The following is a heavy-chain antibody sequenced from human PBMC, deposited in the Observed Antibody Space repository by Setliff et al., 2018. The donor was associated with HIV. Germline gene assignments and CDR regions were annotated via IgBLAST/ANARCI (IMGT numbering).Heavy chain of an antibody. CDR2: INGDSSSA. J-gene: IGHJ4*02. V-gene: IGHV3-11*05. D-gene: IGHD5-12*01. Sequence: PGGSLRLSCEASGIIFKENYMNWIRQAPEKGLEWIASINGDSSSANYADSVKGRFTISRDNAKNSLYLQMNSLRAEDTAVYYCARVNSGGYNYKSFFDYWGQGTLVTVSS. CDR3: ARVNSGGYNYKSFFDY. CDR1: GIIFKENY.